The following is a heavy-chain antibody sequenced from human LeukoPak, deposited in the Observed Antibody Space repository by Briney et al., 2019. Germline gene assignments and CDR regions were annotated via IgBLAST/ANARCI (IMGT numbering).Heavy chain of an antibody. CDR2: ITPVIETA. J-gene: IGHJ5*02. CDR3: ARVNLRGSNYNWFDP. Sequence: ASVKVSCKASGYTFTSYGISWVRQAPGHGLEWIGKITPVIETAKYAQTFQGRLSIYTDKDTTTVYMDLSGLRPDDTADYYCARVNLRGSNYNWFDPWGQGTRVIVSS. D-gene: IGHD3-10*01. V-gene: IGHV1-18*01. CDR1: GYTFTSYG.